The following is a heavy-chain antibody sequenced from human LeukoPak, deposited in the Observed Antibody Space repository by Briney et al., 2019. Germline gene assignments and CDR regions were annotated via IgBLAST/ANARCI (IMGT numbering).Heavy chain of an antibody. CDR2: IYYSGST. V-gene: IGHV4-59*01. CDR3: ASTRRDGYPFDY. J-gene: IGHJ4*02. Sequence: SETLSLTCTVSGGSISSYYWSWTRQPPGKGVEWIGYIYYSGSTNYNPSLKSRVTISVDTSKNQFSLKLRSVTAADTAVYYCASTRRDGYPFDYWGQGTLVTVSS. CDR1: GGSISSYY. D-gene: IGHD5-24*01.